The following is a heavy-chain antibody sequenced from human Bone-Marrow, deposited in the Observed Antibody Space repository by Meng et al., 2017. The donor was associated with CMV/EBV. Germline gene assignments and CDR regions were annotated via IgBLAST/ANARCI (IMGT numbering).Heavy chain of an antibody. D-gene: IGHD6-13*01. CDR1: GGSISSSSYY. J-gene: IGHJ4*01. V-gene: IGHV4-39*07. CDR3: ARDIDPYSSSWAFDY. Sequence: SETLSLTCTVSGGSISSSSYYWGWIRQPPGKGLEWIGSIYYSGSTYYNPSLKSRVTISVDTSKNQFSLKLSSVSAADTAVYYCARDIDPYSSSWAFDYWGHGTLVTVSS. CDR2: IYYSGST.